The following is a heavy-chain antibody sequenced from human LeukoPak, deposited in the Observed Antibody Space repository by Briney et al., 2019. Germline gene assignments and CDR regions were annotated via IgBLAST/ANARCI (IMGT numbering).Heavy chain of an antibody. J-gene: IGHJ4*02. V-gene: IGHV3-30-3*01. Sequence: GRSLRLSCAAAGFTFSSYAMHWVRQAPGKGLEWVAVISYDGSNKYYADSVKGRFTISRDNSKNTLYLQMNSLRAEDTAVYYCAKESYYYDSSGYPPDYWGQGTLVTVSS. D-gene: IGHD3-22*01. CDR1: GFTFSSYA. CDR2: ISYDGSNK. CDR3: AKESYYYDSSGYPPDY.